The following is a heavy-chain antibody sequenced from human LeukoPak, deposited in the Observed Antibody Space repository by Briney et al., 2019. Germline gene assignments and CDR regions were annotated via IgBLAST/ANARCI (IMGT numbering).Heavy chain of an antibody. J-gene: IGHJ6*02. CDR1: GYTFTSYY. CDR2: INPSGGST. V-gene: IGHV1-46*01. D-gene: IGHD6-13*01. CDR3: ARDRRAAAAPVYGVDV. Sequence: GASVKVSCKASGYTFTSYYMHWVRQAPGQGLEWMGIINPSGGSTSYAQKFQGRVTMTRDTSTSTVYMELSSLRSEDTAVYYCARDRRAAAAPVYGVDVWGQGTTVTVSS.